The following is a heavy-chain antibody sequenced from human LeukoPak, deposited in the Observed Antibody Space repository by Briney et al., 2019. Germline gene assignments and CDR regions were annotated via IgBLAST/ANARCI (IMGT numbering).Heavy chain of an antibody. CDR2: LRYDGSKT. J-gene: IGHJ4*02. Sequence: GGSLRLSCAASGFIFSTYGMHWVRQAPGKGLEWVAFLRYDGSKTQYVDSVKGRFTVSREQSKNTLYLQMNSLRFEDTAVYYCVKDFVGWQRLSTGPFDFWGQGTPVTVSS. CDR1: GFIFSTYG. V-gene: IGHV3-30*02. CDR3: VKDFVGWQRLSTGPFDF. D-gene: IGHD5-12*01.